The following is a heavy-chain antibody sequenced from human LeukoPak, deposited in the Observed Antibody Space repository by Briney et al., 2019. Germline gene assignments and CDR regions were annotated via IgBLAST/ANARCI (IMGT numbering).Heavy chain of an antibody. CDR1: GGSISSYY. V-gene: IGHV4-59*01. CDR2: IYYSGST. Sequence: SETLSLTCTVSGGSISSYYWSWIRQPPGKGLERIGYIYYSGSTNYNPSLKSRVTISVDTSKNQFSLKLSSVTAADTAVYYCARGKYYYDSSGYYPGIRLDYWGQGTLVTVSS. D-gene: IGHD3-22*01. CDR3: ARGKYYYDSSGYYPGIRLDY. J-gene: IGHJ4*02.